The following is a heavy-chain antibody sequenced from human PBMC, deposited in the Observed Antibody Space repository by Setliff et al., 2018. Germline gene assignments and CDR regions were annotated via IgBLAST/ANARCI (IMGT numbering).Heavy chain of an antibody. CDR2: IKQDGGAQ. D-gene: IGHD5-18*01. V-gene: IGHV3-7*03. Sequence: GGSLRLSCAASGFTFSSYWMSWVRQAPGKGLEWVANIKQDGGAQYYLDSVKGRFSISRDNAKNSLYLQMNSLRAEDTAVYYCAKLVWLTTWYYMDVWGKGTTVTVSS. CDR1: GFTFSSYW. CDR3: AKLVWLTTWYYMDV. J-gene: IGHJ6*03.